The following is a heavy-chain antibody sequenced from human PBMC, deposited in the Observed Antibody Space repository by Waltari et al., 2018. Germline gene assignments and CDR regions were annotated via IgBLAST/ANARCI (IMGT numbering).Heavy chain of an antibody. CDR2: ISGSGGST. D-gene: IGHD6-19*01. Sequence: EVQLLASGGGLVQPGGSLRLSCAASGFTFRIYAMSCVRRPPGKGLEWVSAISGSGGSTYYADSVKGRFTISRDNSKNTLYLQMNSLRAEDTAVYYCAKGRSGWYLITYDYWGQGTLVTVSS. CDR3: AKGRSGWYLITYDY. J-gene: IGHJ4*02. V-gene: IGHV3-23*01. CDR1: GFTFRIYA.